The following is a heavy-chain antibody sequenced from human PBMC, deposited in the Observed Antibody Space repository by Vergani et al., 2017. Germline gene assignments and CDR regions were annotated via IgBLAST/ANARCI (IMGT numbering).Heavy chain of an antibody. D-gene: IGHD3-22*01. V-gene: IGHV3-23*01. CDR1: GFTFSSYA. J-gene: IGHJ4*02. Sequence: EVQLLESGGGLVQPGGSLRLSCAASGFTFSSYAMSWVRQAPGKGLEWVSAISGSGGSTYYADSVKVRFTISRDNSKNTLYLQMNSLRAEDTAVYYCASPKYYYDSSGYHYWGQGTLVTVSS. CDR3: ASPKYYYDSSGYHY. CDR2: ISGSGGST.